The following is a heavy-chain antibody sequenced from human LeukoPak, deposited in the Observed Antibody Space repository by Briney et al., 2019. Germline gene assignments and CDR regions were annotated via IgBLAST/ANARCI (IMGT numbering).Heavy chain of an antibody. CDR2: ISSSGSTI. Sequence: PGGSLRLSCAASGFTFSSYEMNWVRQAPGKGLEWVSYISSSGSTIYYADSVKGRFTISRDNAKNSLYLQMNSLRAADTAVYYCARPLSGYCSSTSCYRKSHAFDIWGQGTMVTVSS. CDR1: GFTFSSYE. V-gene: IGHV3-48*03. J-gene: IGHJ3*02. D-gene: IGHD2-2*01. CDR3: ARPLSGYCSSTSCYRKSHAFDI.